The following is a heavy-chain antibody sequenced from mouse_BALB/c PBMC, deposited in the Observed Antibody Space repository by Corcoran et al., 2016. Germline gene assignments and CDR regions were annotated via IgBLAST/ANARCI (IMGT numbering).Heavy chain of an antibody. D-gene: IGHD2-1*01. CDR1: GYTFKSYN. CDR2: IYPGNGDT. V-gene: IGHV1-12*01. J-gene: IGHJ3*01. CDR3: AYGNSRFAY. Sequence: QVQLQQPGAELVEPGASVKMYCKASGYTFKSYNMHWVKQTPGQGLEGIGDIYPGNGDTSYNQKFKGKATFTADKSSSTAYMQLSSLTSEDSAVYYCAYGNSRFAYWGQGTLVTVSA.